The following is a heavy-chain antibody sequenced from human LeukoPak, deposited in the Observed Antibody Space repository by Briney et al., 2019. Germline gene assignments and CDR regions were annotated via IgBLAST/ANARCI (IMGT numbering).Heavy chain of an antibody. CDR2: ISGSGGTT. CDR3: AKRDYGSALRD. J-gene: IGHJ4*02. V-gene: IGHV3-23*01. Sequence: TGGSLRLSCAASGFTFSSYGMGWVRQAPGKGLEWVSTISGSGGTTYYADSVKGRFTISRGNSNNTLYLQMNSLRADDTALYYCAKRDYGSALRDWGQGTLVTVSS. D-gene: IGHD3-10*01. CDR1: GFTFSSYG.